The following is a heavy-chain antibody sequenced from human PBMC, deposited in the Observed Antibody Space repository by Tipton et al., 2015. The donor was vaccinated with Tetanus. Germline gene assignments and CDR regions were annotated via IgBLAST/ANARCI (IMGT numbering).Heavy chain of an antibody. J-gene: IGHJ6*02. CDR1: GFTFSSYA. CDR2: ISGSGGST. D-gene: IGHD6-13*01. Sequence: SLRLSCAASGFTFSSYAMSWVRQAPGKGLEWVSAISGSGGSTYYADSVKGRFTISRDNSKNTLYLQMNSLRAEDTAVYYCAKGRIAAAGAVSYHYGLDVWGQGTTVTVSS. V-gene: IGHV3-23*01. CDR3: AKGRIAAAGAVSYHYGLDV.